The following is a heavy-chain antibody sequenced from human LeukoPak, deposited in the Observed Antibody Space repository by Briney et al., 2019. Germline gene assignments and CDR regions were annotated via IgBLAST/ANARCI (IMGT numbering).Heavy chain of an antibody. CDR2: INPNSGGT. D-gene: IGHD2-2*01. J-gene: IGHJ4*02. CDR3: ARGIVVVPAAAFDY. V-gene: IGHV1-2*02. CDR1: GYTFTGYY. Sequence: ASVKVSCKASGYTFTGYYTHWVRQAPGQGLEWMGWINPNSGGTNYAQKFQGRVTMTRDTSISTAYMELSRLRSDDTAVYYCARGIVVVPAAAFDYWGQGTLVTVSS.